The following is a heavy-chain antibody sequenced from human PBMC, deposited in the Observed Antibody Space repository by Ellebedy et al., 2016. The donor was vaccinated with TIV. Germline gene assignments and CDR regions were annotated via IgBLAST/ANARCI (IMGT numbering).Heavy chain of an antibody. CDR1: GGSISSSNYY. V-gene: IGHV4-39*07. Sequence: SETLSLTCTVSGGSISSSNYYWVWLRQPPGKGLEWIGSINFSGRTYDNPSLKSRLTISIDTSRDQFSLKLNSVTAADTAVYYCARGGARLSDYWGQGILVTVSS. D-gene: IGHD2-15*01. CDR3: ARGGARLSDY. J-gene: IGHJ4*02. CDR2: INFSGRT.